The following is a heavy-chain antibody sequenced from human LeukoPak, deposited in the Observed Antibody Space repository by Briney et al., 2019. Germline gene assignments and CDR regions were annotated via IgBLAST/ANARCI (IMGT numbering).Heavy chain of an antibody. V-gene: IGHV3-30*01. J-gene: IGHJ5*02. D-gene: IGHD6-13*01. CDR3: ARDRSSSWYQNFGWLDP. CDR2: ISYDGSNK. Sequence: GRSLRLSCAASGFTFSSYAMHWVRQAPGKGLEWVAVISYDGSNKYYADSVKGRFTISRDNSKNTLYLQMNSLRAEDTAVYYCARDRSSSWYQNFGWLDPWGQGTLVTVSS. CDR1: GFTFSSYA.